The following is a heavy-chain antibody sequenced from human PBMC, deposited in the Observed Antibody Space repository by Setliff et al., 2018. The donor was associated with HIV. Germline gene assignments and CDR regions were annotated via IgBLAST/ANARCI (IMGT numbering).Heavy chain of an antibody. CDR3: AREVVVAGVHYYNMDV. Sequence: ASVKFSCKASGYTFTTYAMNWVRQAPGQGLEWMGWINTNTGNPTYAQGFTGRFVFSLDTSVSTAYLQISSLKAEDTAVYYCAREVVVAGVHYYNMDVWGKGTTVTVSS. D-gene: IGHD2-15*01. CDR2: INTNTGNP. V-gene: IGHV7-4-1*02. CDR1: GYTFTTYA. J-gene: IGHJ6*03.